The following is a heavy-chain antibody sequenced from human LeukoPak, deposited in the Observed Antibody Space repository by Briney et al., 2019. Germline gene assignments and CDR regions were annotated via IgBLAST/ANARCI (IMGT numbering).Heavy chain of an antibody. Sequence: PSETLSLTCTVSGGSISSSSYYWGWIRQPPGKGLEWIGSIYYSGSTYYNPSLKSRVTISVDTSKNQFSLKLSSVTAADTAVYYCARDPAMFFFDYWGQGTLVTVSS. CDR3: ARDPAMFFFDY. J-gene: IGHJ4*02. V-gene: IGHV4-39*02. CDR2: IYYSGST. D-gene: IGHD5-18*01. CDR1: GGSISSSSYY.